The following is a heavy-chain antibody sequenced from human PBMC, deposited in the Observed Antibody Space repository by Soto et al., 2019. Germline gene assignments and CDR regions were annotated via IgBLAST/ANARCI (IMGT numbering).Heavy chain of an antibody. Sequence: ASVKVSCKSSGYTFTSYAMHWVRQAPGQRLEWMGWINAGNGNTKYSQKFQGRVTITRDTSASTAYMELSSLRSEDTAVYYCASTSTIVVVPAATGSLYYFAYWGQGTLVTVSS. CDR3: ASTSTIVVVPAATGSLYYFAY. J-gene: IGHJ4*02. V-gene: IGHV1-3*01. CDR2: INAGNGNT. D-gene: IGHD2-2*01. CDR1: GYTFTSYA.